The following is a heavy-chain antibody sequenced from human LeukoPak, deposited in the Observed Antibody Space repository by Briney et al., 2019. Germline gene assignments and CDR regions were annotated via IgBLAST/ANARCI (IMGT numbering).Heavy chain of an antibody. J-gene: IGHJ4*02. CDR2: IYLSGST. CDR3: ARGGVIPAD. CDR1: GGSVSSSNW. D-gene: IGHD2-2*01. Sequence: SSETLSLTCAASGGSVSSSNWWTWVRQPPGKGLEWIGEIYLSGSTNYNPSLKSRVTISIDKSKNQFSLKLSSMTAADTAVYYCARGGVIPADWGQGTLVTVSS. V-gene: IGHV4-4*02.